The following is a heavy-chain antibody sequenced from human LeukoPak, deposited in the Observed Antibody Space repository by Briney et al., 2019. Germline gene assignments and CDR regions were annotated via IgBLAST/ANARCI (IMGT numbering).Heavy chain of an antibody. Sequence: PSETLSLTCTVSGGSISSGNYYWSWIRQPAGKGLEWVGRIYTSGSTNYNPSLKSRVTISVDTSKSQFSLKLSSVIAADTAVYYCARDHEGASWYPPYYYYYYMDVWGKGTTVTVSS. V-gene: IGHV4-61*02. CDR3: ARDHEGASWYPPYYYYYYMDV. CDR1: GGSISSGNYY. J-gene: IGHJ6*03. CDR2: IYTSGST. D-gene: IGHD6-13*01.